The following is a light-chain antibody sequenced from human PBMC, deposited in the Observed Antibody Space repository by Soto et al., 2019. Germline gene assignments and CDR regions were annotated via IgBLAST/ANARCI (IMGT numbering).Light chain of an antibody. CDR2: GTS. Sequence: DIHMTQSPSSVSASVGERVTITSRASQVISSWLAWYQQKPGKAPKVLIYGTSTLQSGVPSRFSGAGSGTSFTLTINGLQPEDFATYYCQQANSFPFTFGQGTRLEI. CDR1: QVISSW. V-gene: IGKV1D-12*01. CDR3: QQANSFPFT. J-gene: IGKJ5*01.